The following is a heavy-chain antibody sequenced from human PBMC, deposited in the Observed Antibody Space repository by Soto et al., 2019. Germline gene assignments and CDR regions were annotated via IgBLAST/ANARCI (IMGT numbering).Heavy chain of an antibody. J-gene: IGHJ4*02. CDR3: AKDLSFYSSTWHYFDY. Sequence: PGGSLRLSCAASGFTFSDHYMDWVRQAPGKGLEWVGRIRNKGNSYTTEYAASVKGRFTISRDDSQNSLYLQMNSLKTEDTAVYYCAKDLSFYSSTWHYFDYWGQGTLVTSPQ. D-gene: IGHD6-13*01. CDR1: GFTFSDHY. V-gene: IGHV3-72*01. CDR2: IRNKGNSYTT.